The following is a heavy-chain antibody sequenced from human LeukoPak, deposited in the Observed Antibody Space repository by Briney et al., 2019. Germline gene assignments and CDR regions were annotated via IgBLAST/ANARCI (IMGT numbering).Heavy chain of an antibody. Sequence: PSETLSLTCAVYGGSFSGYYWSWIRQPPGKGLEWIGEINHSGSTNYNPSLKSRVTISVDTSKNQFSLKLSSVTAADTAGYYGARGGSIAARPSWFDPWGQGTLVTVSS. CDR3: ARGGSIAARPSWFDP. V-gene: IGHV4-34*01. J-gene: IGHJ5*02. D-gene: IGHD6-6*01. CDR1: GGSFSGYY. CDR2: INHSGST.